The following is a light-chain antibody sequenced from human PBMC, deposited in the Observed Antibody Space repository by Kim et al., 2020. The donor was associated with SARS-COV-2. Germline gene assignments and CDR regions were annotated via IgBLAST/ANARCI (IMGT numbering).Light chain of an antibody. Sequence: ASGKLTCDLSSGHSSYAIAWHQQQPEKGPRYLMKLNSDGSHSKGDGIPDRFSGSSSGAERYLTISSLQSEDEADYYCQTWGTGRGVFGGGTQLTVL. V-gene: IGLV4-69*01. J-gene: IGLJ3*02. CDR3: QTWGTGRGV. CDR2: LNSDGSH. CDR1: SGHSSYA.